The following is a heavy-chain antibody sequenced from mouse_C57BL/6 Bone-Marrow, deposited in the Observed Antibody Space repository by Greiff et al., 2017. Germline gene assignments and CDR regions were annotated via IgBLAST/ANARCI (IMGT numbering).Heavy chain of an antibody. CDR3: ERQGYYGSVSMDY. CDR1: GFTFSDYY. CDR2: ISNGGGST. D-gene: IGHD1-1*01. V-gene: IGHV5-12*01. Sequence: EVQGVESGGGLVQPGGSLKLSCAASGFTFSDYYMYWVRQTPEKRLEWVAYISNGGGSTYYPDTVKGRFTISRDNAKNTLYLQMSHLKSEDTAMYYCERQGYYGSVSMDYWGQGTSVTVSS. J-gene: IGHJ4*01.